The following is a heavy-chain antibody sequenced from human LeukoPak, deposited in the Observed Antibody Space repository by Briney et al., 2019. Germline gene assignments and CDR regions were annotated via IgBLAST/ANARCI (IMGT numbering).Heavy chain of an antibody. CDR3: TTSYYDILTGYSGPAFDY. Sequence: GGSLRLSCAASGFTFSNAWMSWVRQAPGKGLEWVGRIKGKTDGGTTDYAAPVKGRFTISRDDSKNTLYLQMNSLKTEDTAAYYCTTSYYDILTGYSGPAFDYWGQGTLVTVSS. CDR2: IKGKTDGGTT. V-gene: IGHV3-15*01. D-gene: IGHD3-9*01. CDR1: GFTFSNAW. J-gene: IGHJ4*02.